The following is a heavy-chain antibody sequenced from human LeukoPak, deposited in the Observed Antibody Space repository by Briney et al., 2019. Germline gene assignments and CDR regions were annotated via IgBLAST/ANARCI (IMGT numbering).Heavy chain of an antibody. J-gene: IGHJ6*02. CDR3: ARGGVTPYYYYGMDV. CDR1: GVSISSYY. V-gene: IGHV4-59*01. Sequence: NPSETLSLTCTVSGVSISSYYWSWLRQPPGKGLEWLGYIYYSGSTNYNPSLKSRVTISVDTSKNQFSLKLSSVTAADTAVYYCARGGVTPYYYYGMDVWGQGTTVTVSS. CDR2: IYYSGST. D-gene: IGHD2-21*02.